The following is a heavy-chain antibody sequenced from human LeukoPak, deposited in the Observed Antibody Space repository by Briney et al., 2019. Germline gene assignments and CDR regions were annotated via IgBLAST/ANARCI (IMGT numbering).Heavy chain of an antibody. D-gene: IGHD3-22*01. V-gene: IGHV4-31*03. CDR2: IYYSGST. Sequence: SQTLSLTCTVSGGSISSGGYYWSWIRQHPGKGLEWIGYIYYSGSTYYNPSLKSRVTISVDTSKNQFSLKLSSVTAADTAVYYCAREGYDSSGYSKKAPDYWGQGTLVTVSS. CDR3: AREGYDSSGYSKKAPDY. J-gene: IGHJ4*02. CDR1: GGSISSGGYY.